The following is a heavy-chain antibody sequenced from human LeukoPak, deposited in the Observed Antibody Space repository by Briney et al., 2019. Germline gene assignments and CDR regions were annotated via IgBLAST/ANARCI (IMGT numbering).Heavy chain of an antibody. J-gene: IGHJ4*02. D-gene: IGHD7-27*01. Sequence: GGSLRLSCAAPGFTFSSYAMHWVRQAPGKGLEWVAVISYDGSNKYYADSVKGRFTISRDNSKNTLYLQMNSLRAEDTAVYYCAREGEAGDRVGYFDYWGQGTLVTVSS. CDR1: GFTFSSYA. CDR3: AREGEAGDRVGYFDY. V-gene: IGHV3-30*04. CDR2: ISYDGSNK.